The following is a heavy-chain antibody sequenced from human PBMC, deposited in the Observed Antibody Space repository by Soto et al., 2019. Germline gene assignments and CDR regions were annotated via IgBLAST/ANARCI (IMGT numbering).Heavy chain of an antibody. CDR2: ISAYNGNT. CDR3: ARNKGSGWYFDD. J-gene: IGHJ4*02. CDR1: GYTFTSYG. V-gene: IGHV1-18*01. Sequence: ASVKVSCKASGYTFTSYGISWVRQAPGQGLEWMGWISAYNGNTNYAQKLQGRVTMTTDTSTSTAYRELRSLRSDDTAVYYCARNKGSGWYFDDWGKVTLVTVCS. D-gene: IGHD6-19*01.